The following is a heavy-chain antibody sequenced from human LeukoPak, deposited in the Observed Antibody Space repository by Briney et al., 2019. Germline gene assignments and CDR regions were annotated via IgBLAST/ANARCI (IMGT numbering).Heavy chain of an antibody. Sequence: SETLSLTCTVSGGSITNYYWSWIRRPAGKGLEWIGRVFPSGNTKYSPSLRGRVTVSVDTSKKQFSLNLNSVTAADTAVYYCARGFISDYYMDVWGKGTTVTVSS. V-gene: IGHV4-4*07. CDR3: ARGFISDYYMDV. J-gene: IGHJ6*03. D-gene: IGHD2-21*01. CDR1: GGSITNYY. CDR2: VFPSGNT.